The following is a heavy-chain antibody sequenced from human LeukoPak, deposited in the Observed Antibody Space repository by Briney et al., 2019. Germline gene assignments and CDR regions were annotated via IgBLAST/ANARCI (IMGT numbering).Heavy chain of an antibody. Sequence: GGSLRLSCAASGFTFSSYAMSWVRQAPGKGLEWVSAISGSGGSTYYADSVKGRFTISRDNSKNTLYLQMNSLRAEDTALYYCAQFLGYCSGGSCYRFDYWGQGTLVTVSS. V-gene: IGHV3-23*01. D-gene: IGHD2-15*01. CDR1: GFTFSSYA. CDR2: ISGSGGST. CDR3: AQFLGYCSGGSCYRFDY. J-gene: IGHJ4*02.